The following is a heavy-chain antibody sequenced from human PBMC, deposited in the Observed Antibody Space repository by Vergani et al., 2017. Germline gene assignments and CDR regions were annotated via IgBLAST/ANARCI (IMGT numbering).Heavy chain of an antibody. CDR1: GFTFSNAW. J-gene: IGHJ4*02. D-gene: IGHD3-16*02. CDR3: AHFFYLDFDY. V-gene: IGHV3-15*01. CDR2: IKSKTDGGTT. Sequence: EVQLVESGGGLVKPGGSLRLSCAASGFTFSNAWMSWVRQAPGKGLEWVGRIKSKTDGGTTDYAAPVKGRFTISRYDSKNTMYLQMNSLKTEDTAVYYCAHFFYLDFDYWGQGTLVTVS.